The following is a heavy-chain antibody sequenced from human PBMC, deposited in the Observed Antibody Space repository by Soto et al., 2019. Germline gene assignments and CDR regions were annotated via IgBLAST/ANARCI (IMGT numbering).Heavy chain of an antibody. D-gene: IGHD2-2*02. V-gene: IGHV3-30*18. CDR1: GFTFSSYG. Sequence: PWGSLRLSCAASGFTFSSYGMHWVRQSPGKGLEWVAVISYDGSNKYYADSVKGRFTISRDNSKNTLYLQMNSLRAEDTAVYYCAKERRASVIVVVPAAIPGMDVWGQGTTVTVSS. CDR2: ISYDGSNK. J-gene: IGHJ6*02. CDR3: AKERRASVIVVVPAAIPGMDV.